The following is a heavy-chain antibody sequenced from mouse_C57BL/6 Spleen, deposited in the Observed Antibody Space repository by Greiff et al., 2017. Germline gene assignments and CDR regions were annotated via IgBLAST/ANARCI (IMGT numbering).Heavy chain of an antibody. CDR1: GYTFTSYW. J-gene: IGHJ3*01. CDR3: ASKGPYYYGSSPFAY. CDR2: IDPSDSYT. Sequence: VQLQQPGAELVRPGTSVKLSCKASGYTFTSYWMHWVKQRPGQGLEWIGVIDPSDSYTNYNQKFKGKATLTVDASSSTTYMQLSSLTSEDYAVFYYASKGPYYYGSSPFAYWGQGTLVTVAA. V-gene: IGHV1-59*01. D-gene: IGHD1-1*01.